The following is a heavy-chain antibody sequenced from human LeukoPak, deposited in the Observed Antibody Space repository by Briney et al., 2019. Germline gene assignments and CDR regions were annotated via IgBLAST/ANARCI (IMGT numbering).Heavy chain of an antibody. CDR3: ARSRSYNWNSKYYYGMDV. V-gene: IGHV3-74*01. CDR1: GFSFSSNW. J-gene: IGHJ6*02. CDR2: VNSDGSGT. D-gene: IGHD1-7*01. Sequence: TGGSLRLSCAASGFSFSSNWMHWVRQAPGKGLVWVSRVNSDGSGTSYADSMKGRFTISRDNSKNTLYLQMNSLRAEDTAVYYCARSRSYNWNSKYYYGMDVWGQGTTVTVSS.